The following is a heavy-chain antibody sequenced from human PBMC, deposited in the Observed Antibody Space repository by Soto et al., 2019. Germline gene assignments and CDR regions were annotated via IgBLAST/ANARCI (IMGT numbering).Heavy chain of an antibody. CDR1: GGSVSSGSYY. Sequence: PSETLSLTCTVSGGSVSSGSYYWSWIRQPPGKGLEWIGYIYYSGSTNYNPSLKSRVTISVDTSKNQFSLKLSSVTAADTAVYYCARADVVVPAVFDYWGQGTLVTVSS. J-gene: IGHJ4*02. V-gene: IGHV4-61*01. CDR2: IYYSGST. D-gene: IGHD2-2*01. CDR3: ARADVVVPAVFDY.